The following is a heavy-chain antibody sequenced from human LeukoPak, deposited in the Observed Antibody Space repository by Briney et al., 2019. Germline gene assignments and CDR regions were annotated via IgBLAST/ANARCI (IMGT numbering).Heavy chain of an antibody. Sequence: GRSLRLSCAASGFTFSSYAMHWVRQAPGKGLEWVAVISYDGSNKYYADSVKGRFTTSRDNSKNTLYLQMNSLRAEDTAVYYCARDSRRYCSGGSCYSLDYWGQGTLVTVSS. CDR1: GFTFSSYA. J-gene: IGHJ4*02. D-gene: IGHD2-15*01. V-gene: IGHV3-30-3*01. CDR2: ISYDGSNK. CDR3: ARDSRRYCSGGSCYSLDY.